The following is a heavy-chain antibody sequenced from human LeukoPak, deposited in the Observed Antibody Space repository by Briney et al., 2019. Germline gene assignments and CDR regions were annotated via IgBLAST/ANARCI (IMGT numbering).Heavy chain of an antibody. J-gene: IGHJ6*03. CDR3: AKGGLYCGGDCYSYYYYYYYMDV. D-gene: IGHD2-21*01. CDR1: GFTFNNYA. V-gene: IGHV3-23*01. CDR2: ISGGGETT. Sequence: PGGSLRLSCAASGFTFNNYAMNWVRQAPGKGLEWVSSISGGGETTYYADSAKGRFTISRDNSQNTLYLQMNSLRAEDTAVYYCAKGGLYCGGDCYSYYYYYYYMDVWGKGTTVTVSS.